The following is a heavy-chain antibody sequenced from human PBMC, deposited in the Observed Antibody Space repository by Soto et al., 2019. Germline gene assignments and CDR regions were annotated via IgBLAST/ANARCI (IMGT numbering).Heavy chain of an antibody. Sequence: SETLSLTCAVYGGSFSGYYWSWIRQPPGKGLEWIGEINHSGSTNYNPSLKSRVTISVDTSKNQFSLKLSSVTAADTAVYYCARSKRRRFWSIRRGEWFDPWGQGTLVTVS. J-gene: IGHJ5*02. CDR3: ARSKRRRFWSIRRGEWFDP. D-gene: IGHD3-3*01. CDR2: INHSGST. V-gene: IGHV4-34*01. CDR1: GGSFSGYY.